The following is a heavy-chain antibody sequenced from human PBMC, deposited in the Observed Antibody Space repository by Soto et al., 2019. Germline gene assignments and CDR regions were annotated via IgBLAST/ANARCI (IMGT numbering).Heavy chain of an antibody. J-gene: IGHJ4*02. Sequence: PGGSLRLSCAASGFTFSSYGMHWVRQAPGKGLEWVAVISYDGSNKYYADSVKGRFTISRDNSKNTLYLQMNSLRAEDTAVYYCAKEVPQQQLRGYYFDYWGQGTLVTVSS. CDR2: ISYDGSNK. D-gene: IGHD6-13*01. V-gene: IGHV3-30*18. CDR3: AKEVPQQQLRGYYFDY. CDR1: GFTFSSYG.